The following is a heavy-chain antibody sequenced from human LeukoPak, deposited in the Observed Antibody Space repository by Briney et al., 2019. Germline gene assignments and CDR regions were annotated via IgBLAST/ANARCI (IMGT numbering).Heavy chain of an antibody. CDR3: ARESTGELAP. V-gene: IGHV4-34*01. J-gene: IGHJ5*02. D-gene: IGHD1-26*01. Sequence: SETLSLTCGVSGGSFSGYYWSWIRQSPGKGLEWIGEINHSGSTNYNPSLKSRVTISVDTSKNQFSLKLSSVTAADTAVYYCARESTGELAPWGQGTLVTVSS. CDR2: INHSGST. CDR1: GGSFSGYY.